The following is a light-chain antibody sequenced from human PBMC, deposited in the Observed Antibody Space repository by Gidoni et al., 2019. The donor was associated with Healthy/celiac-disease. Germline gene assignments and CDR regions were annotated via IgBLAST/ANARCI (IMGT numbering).Light chain of an antibody. V-gene: IGLV2-14*01. CDR2: EVS. CDR3: SSYTSSSTLVV. J-gene: IGLJ2*01. CDR1: SSDVGVYNY. Sequence: QAALTQPASVSGSPGQPIPISCTGTSSDVGVYNYVSWYQHHPGKAPKHMIYEVSNRPSGFSNRFSCSKSGNTASLTITGLQAEDEADYYCSSYTSSSTLVVFGGGTKLTVL.